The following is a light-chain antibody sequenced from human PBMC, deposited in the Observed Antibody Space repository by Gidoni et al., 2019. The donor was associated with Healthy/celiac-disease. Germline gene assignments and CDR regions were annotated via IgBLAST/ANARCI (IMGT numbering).Light chain of an antibody. CDR1: QSLGTF. Sequence: EIVLTQSPATLSLSPGERATLACRASQSLGTFLVWYQHKPGQAPRLLIYGASTRSTGVPARFSGAGSGTDFTLTIASLEPEDFATYYCQQRGRWPLTFGGXTRVEI. V-gene: IGKV3-11*01. CDR3: QQRGRWPLT. J-gene: IGKJ4*01. CDR2: GAS.